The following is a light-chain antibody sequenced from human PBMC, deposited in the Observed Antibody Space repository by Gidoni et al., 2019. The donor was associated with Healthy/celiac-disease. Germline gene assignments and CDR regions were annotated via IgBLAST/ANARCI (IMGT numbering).Light chain of an antibody. CDR3: QVWDSSSDHPV. Sequence: SYVLTQPPSASVAPGNTARITCGGNNIGSKSVHWYQQKPGQAPVLVIYYDSDRPSGIPERFSGSNSGNTATLTISRVEAGDEADYYCQVWDSSSDHPVFGGGTKLTVL. V-gene: IGLV3-21*04. CDR2: YDS. J-gene: IGLJ2*01. CDR1: NIGSKS.